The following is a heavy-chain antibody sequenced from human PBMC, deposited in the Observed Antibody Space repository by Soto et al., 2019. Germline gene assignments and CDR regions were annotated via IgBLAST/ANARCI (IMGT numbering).Heavy chain of an antibody. D-gene: IGHD6-19*01. CDR1: GFTFSGSA. CDR3: TRRNDGYSSGWTPFDY. CDR2: IRSKANSYAT. J-gene: IGHJ4*02. V-gene: IGHV3-73*01. Sequence: EVQLVESGGGLVQPGGSLKLSCAASGFTFSGSAMHWVRQASGKGLEWVGRIRSKANSYATAYAASVKGRFTISRDDSKNTAYLQMNSLKTEDTAVYYCTRRNDGYSSGWTPFDYWGQGTLVTVSS.